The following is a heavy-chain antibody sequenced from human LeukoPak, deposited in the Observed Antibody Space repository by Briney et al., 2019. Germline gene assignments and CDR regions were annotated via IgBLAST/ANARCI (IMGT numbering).Heavy chain of an antibody. D-gene: IGHD6-13*01. CDR2: INTNTGNP. V-gene: IGHV7-4-1*02. Sequence: ASVKVSCKASGGTFSSYAISWVRQAPGQGLEWMGWINTNTGNPTYAQGFTGRFVFSLDTSVSTAYLQISSLKAEDTAVYYCARVVSSSWDYYYYYYMDVWGKGTTVTVSS. CDR3: ARVVSSSWDYYYYYYMDV. CDR1: GGTFSSYA. J-gene: IGHJ6*03.